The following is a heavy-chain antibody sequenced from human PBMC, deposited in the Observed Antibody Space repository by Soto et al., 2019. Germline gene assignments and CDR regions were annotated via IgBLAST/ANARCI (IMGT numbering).Heavy chain of an antibody. J-gene: IGHJ5*02. Sequence: SETLSLTCAVSGGSINDYYWSWIRQTPGKGLEWVGFMYYSETTKYNPSLKGRVNMSLDTSKNQVSLHLQSVTAADTAVYYCARANSSTWYKLEYKWFDPWGQGTLVTVSS. CDR3: ARANSSTWYKLEYKWFDP. CDR1: GGSINDYY. D-gene: IGHD6-13*01. CDR2: MYYSETT. V-gene: IGHV4-59*01.